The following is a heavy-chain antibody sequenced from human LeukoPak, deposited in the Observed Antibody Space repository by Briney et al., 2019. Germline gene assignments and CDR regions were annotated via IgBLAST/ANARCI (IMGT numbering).Heavy chain of an antibody. CDR3: AKLLGIPALESDAFDI. D-gene: IGHD1-1*01. CDR2: ISYDGSNK. J-gene: IGHJ3*02. CDR1: GFTFSTHG. V-gene: IGHV3-30*18. Sequence: GGSLRLSCAASGFTFSTHGVHWVRQAPGKGLEWVAVISYDGSNKYYADSVKGRFTISRDNSKNTLYLQMNSLRAEDTAVYYCAKLLGIPALESDAFDIWGQGTMVTVSS.